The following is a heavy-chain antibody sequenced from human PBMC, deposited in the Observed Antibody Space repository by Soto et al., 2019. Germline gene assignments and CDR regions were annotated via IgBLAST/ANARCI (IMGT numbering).Heavy chain of an antibody. CDR2: INPNSGGT. V-gene: IGHV1-2*04. Sequence: QVQLVQSGAEVKKPGASVKVSCKASGYTFTGYYMHWVRQAPGQGLEWLGWINPNSGGTNYAQKCQGWVTMTRDTSISTAYMELSRLRSDDTAVYYCAREYYDIFTGLALGWFDPWGQGTLVTVSS. CDR3: AREYYDIFTGLALGWFDP. J-gene: IGHJ5*02. CDR1: GYTFTGYY. D-gene: IGHD3-9*01.